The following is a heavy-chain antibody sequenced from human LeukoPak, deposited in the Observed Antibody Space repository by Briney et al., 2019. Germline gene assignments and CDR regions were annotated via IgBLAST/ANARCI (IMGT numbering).Heavy chain of an antibody. CDR1: SGSISSSSYY. CDR2: IYYSGST. Sequence: SETLSLTCTVSSGSISSSSYYWAWIRQPPGKGLEWIGSIYYSGSTYHNPPLKSRVTISVDTSKNQFSLKLSSVTAADTAVYYCARLVGTASYYFDYWGQGTLVTVSS. V-gene: IGHV4-39*01. J-gene: IGHJ4*02. D-gene: IGHD6-19*01. CDR3: ARLVGTASYYFDY.